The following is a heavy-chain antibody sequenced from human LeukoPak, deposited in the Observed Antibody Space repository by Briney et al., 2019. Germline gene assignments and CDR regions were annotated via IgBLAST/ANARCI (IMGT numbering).Heavy chain of an antibody. Sequence: SETLSLTCTVSGSSISGTDLYWGWIRQLPGKGLEWIGYIYYSGSTNYNPSLKSRVTISVDTSKNQFSLKLSSVTAADTAVYYCARTRKRYYYDSNYYGMDVWGQGTTVTVSS. CDR3: ARTRKRYYYDSNYYGMDV. D-gene: IGHD3-22*01. CDR2: IYYSGST. J-gene: IGHJ6*02. CDR1: GSSISGTDLY. V-gene: IGHV4-61*05.